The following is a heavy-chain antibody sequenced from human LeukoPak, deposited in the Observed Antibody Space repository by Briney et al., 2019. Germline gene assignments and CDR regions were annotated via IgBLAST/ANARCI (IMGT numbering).Heavy chain of an antibody. V-gene: IGHV1-2*02. CDR1: GYTFTGYH. J-gene: IGHJ5*02. D-gene: IGHD2-2*01. CDR3: ARGPPRTAEETWFDP. CDR2: INPNSGGT. Sequence: RASVKVSCKASGYTFTGYHMHWVRQAPGQGLGWMGWINPNSGGTNYAQKFQGRVTMTRDTSISTAYMELSRLRSDDTAVYYCARGPPRTAEETWFDPWGQGTLVTVSS.